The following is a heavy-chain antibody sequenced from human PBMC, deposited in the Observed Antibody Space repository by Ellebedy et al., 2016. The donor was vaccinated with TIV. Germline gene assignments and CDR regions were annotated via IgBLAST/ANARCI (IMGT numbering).Heavy chain of an antibody. J-gene: IGHJ4*02. CDR1: GYSFVNYW. Sequence: GESLKISCAVSGYSFVNYWIVWVRQTPDKGLEWLGLIYPVASYTQYNPTFEGQVTLSVDKSTATAYLHWGNVRASDTAIYFCARQEPYFYGTFDFWGQGTLITVSS. CDR3: ARQEPYFYGTFDF. D-gene: IGHD3-10*01. V-gene: IGHV5-51*01. CDR2: IYPVASYT.